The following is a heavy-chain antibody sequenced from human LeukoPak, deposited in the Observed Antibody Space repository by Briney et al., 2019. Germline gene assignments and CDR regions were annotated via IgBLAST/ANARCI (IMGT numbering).Heavy chain of an antibody. V-gene: IGHV3-49*04. J-gene: IGHJ3*02. D-gene: IGHD4-17*01. Sequence: GGSLRLSCTASGFTFGDYAMSWVRQAPGKGLEWVGFIRSKAYGGTTEYAASVKGRFTISRDDSKSIAYLQMNSLKTEDTAVYYCTGDTGYYGDYRGGAFDIWGQGTMVTVSS. CDR2: IRSKAYGGTT. CDR3: TGDTGYYGDYRGGAFDI. CDR1: GFTFGDYA.